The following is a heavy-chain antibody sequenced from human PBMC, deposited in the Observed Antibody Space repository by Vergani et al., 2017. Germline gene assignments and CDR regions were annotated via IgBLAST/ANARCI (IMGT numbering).Heavy chain of an antibody. CDR3: ANKQWVYYYMDV. J-gene: IGHJ6*03. Sequence: QLQESGPGLVKPSATLSLTCSVSGASIRSSNYYWGWIRQPPGKGLEWIGYIHYSGRTSHNPSLKSRVTITLDTSKNQFSLKLSSVTAADTAVYYCANKQWVYYYMDVWGKGTTVTVSS. CDR2: IHYSGRT. D-gene: IGHD1-26*01. CDR1: GASIRSSNYY. V-gene: IGHV4-30-4*08.